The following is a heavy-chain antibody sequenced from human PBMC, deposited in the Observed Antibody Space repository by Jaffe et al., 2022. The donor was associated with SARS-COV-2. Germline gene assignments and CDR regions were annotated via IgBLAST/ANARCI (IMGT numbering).Heavy chain of an antibody. Sequence: EVQLVESGGGLVQPGGSLRLSCAVSGFTLSSYSMNWVRQAPGKGLEWVSYISSRVGIIHYADSVKGRFTISRDNAKNSLYLQMNNLRVEDTAVYYCARVGDYGDNNWFDPWGQGTLVTVSS. D-gene: IGHD4-17*01. V-gene: IGHV3-48*01. J-gene: IGHJ5*02. CDR3: ARVGDYGDNNWFDP. CDR2: ISSRVGII. CDR1: GFTLSSYS.